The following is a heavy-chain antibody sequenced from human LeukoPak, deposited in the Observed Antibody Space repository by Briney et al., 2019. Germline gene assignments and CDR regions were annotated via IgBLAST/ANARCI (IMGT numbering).Heavy chain of an antibody. V-gene: IGHV1-18*01. D-gene: IGHD6-19*01. CDR2: ISAYNGNT. J-gene: IGHJ3*02. Sequence: ASVKVSCKASGYTFTSYGINWVRQAPGQGLEWMGWISAYNGNTNSAQKLQGRVTMTTDTSTSTAYMELRSLRSDDTAVYYCASPYSSGRLDAFDIWGQGTMVTVSS. CDR1: GYTFTSYG. CDR3: ASPYSSGRLDAFDI.